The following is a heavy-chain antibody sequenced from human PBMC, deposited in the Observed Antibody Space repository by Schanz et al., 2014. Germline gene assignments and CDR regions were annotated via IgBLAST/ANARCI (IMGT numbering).Heavy chain of an antibody. J-gene: IGHJ6*02. CDR1: GFTFSNCD. D-gene: IGHD6-6*01. V-gene: IGHV3-23*04. Sequence: EVHLEESGGGLVQPGGSQRLSCAVSGFTFSNCDMTWVRQAPGKGLEWVAIIDGRGITTFYADSVKGRFTISRDNAKNTVYLQMNSLRDDDTAVYYCAKNWKGHHITGRPGWSDGMDVWGQGTTVTVSS. CDR2: IDGRGITT. CDR3: AKNWKGHHITGRPGWSDGMDV.